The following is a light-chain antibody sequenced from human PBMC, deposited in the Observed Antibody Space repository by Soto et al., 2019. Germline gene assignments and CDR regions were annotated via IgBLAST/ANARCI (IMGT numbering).Light chain of an antibody. V-gene: IGKV3-20*01. Sequence: EIVLTQSPGTLSLSPGERATLSCRASQSVSSTYFAWYQQKPGQALRLLIYGAGSRATGIPDRFSGSGSGTDFTLTISRLEPEDFAVYYCQQYGSSPPTFGQGTKLEIK. CDR3: QQYGSSPPT. J-gene: IGKJ2*01. CDR2: GAG. CDR1: QSVSSTY.